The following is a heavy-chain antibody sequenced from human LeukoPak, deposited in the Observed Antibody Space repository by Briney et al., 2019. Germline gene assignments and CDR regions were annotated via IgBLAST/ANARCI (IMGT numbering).Heavy chain of an antibody. CDR1: GYSISSGYY. Sequence: SETLSLTCTVSGYSISSGYYWGWIRQPPGKGLEWIGSIYHSGSTYYNPSLKSRVTISVDTSKNQFSLKLSSVTAADTAVYYCARADLWFGDFWFDPWGQGTLVTVSS. CDR2: IYHSGST. J-gene: IGHJ5*02. D-gene: IGHD3-10*01. CDR3: ARADLWFGDFWFDP. V-gene: IGHV4-38-2*02.